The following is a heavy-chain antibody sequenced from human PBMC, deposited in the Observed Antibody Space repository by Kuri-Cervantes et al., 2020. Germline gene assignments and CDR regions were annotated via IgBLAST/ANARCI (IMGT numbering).Heavy chain of an antibody. CDR2: FDPEDGET. Sequence: ASVKVSCKVSGYTLTELSMHWVRQAPGKGLEWMGGFDPEDGETIYAQKFQGRVTMTEDTSTDTAYMELSSLRAEDTAVYYCARDGHYYGSGSPFDPWGQGTLVTVSS. CDR1: GYTLTELS. CDR3: ARDGHYYGSGSPFDP. J-gene: IGHJ5*02. V-gene: IGHV1-24*01. D-gene: IGHD3-10*01.